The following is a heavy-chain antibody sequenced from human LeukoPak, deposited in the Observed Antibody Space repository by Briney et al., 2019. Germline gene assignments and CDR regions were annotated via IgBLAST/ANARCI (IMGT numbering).Heavy chain of an antibody. CDR2: ISGSGGIT. D-gene: IGHD3-16*01. J-gene: IGHJ4*02. V-gene: IGHV3-23*01. Sequence: PGGSLRLSCAASGFTFSDYYMSWIRQAPGKGLEWVSVISGSGGITYYADSVKGRFTISRDNSKNTLYLQMNSLRAEDTAVYYCAKRSVRGRNTPDFDYWGQGTLVTVSS. CDR1: GFTFSDYY. CDR3: AKRSVRGRNTPDFDY.